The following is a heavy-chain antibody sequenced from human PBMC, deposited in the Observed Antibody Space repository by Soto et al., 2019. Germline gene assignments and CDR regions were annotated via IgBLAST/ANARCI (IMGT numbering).Heavy chain of an antibody. CDR1: GYTFTSYG. V-gene: IGHV1-18*01. Sequence: VASVKVSCKASGYTFTSYGISWVRQAPGQGLEWMGWISAYNGNTNYAQKLQGRVTMTTDTSTSTAYMELRSLRSDDTAVYYCAREDCSGGSCYSNWFDPWGQGTLVTVSS. D-gene: IGHD2-15*01. CDR3: AREDCSGGSCYSNWFDP. CDR2: ISAYNGNT. J-gene: IGHJ5*02.